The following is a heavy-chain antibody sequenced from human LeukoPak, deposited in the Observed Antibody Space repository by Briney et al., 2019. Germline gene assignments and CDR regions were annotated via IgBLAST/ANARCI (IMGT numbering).Heavy chain of an antibody. D-gene: IGHD3-3*01. J-gene: IGHJ6*03. CDR1: GYTFTSYG. CDR2: ISAYNGKT. V-gene: IGHV1-18*01. CDR3: ARVTSDAPAVNVLRFLEWLWHYMDV. Sequence: ASVKDSCMASGYTFTSYGISWVRQPPGRGLEWVGWISAYNGKTDYAQKLQGRVTMTTDTSTSTASMELRSLRSDDTAVYYCARVTSDAPAVNVLRFLEWLWHYMDVWGKGTTVTVPS.